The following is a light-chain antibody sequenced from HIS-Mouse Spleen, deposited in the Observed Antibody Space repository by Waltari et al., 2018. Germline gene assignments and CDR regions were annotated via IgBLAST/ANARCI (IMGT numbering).Light chain of an antibody. CDR1: QSVLYSSNNKNY. Sequence: DSVMTQSPDSLAVSLGERATLNCKYSQSVLYSSNNKNYLAWYQQKPGQPPKLLIYWASTRESGVPDRFSGSGSGTDFTLTISSLQAEDVAVYYCQQYYSTPYTFGQGTKLEIK. J-gene: IGKJ2*01. CDR3: QQYYSTPYT. CDR2: WAS. V-gene: IGKV4-1*01.